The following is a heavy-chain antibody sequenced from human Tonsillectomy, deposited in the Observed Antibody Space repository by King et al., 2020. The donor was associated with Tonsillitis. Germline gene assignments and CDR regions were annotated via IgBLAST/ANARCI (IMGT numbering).Heavy chain of an antibody. J-gene: IGHJ4*02. CDR2: INHSGST. Sequence: VQLQQWGAGLLKPSEPLSLPCAVYGGSFSGYYWSWIRQPPGKGLEWIGEINHSGSTNCNPSLKSRVTISVDTSKNQFSLNLSSVTAADTAVYYCARGGLAAGYYFDYWGQGTRVTVSS. CDR3: ARGGLAAGYYFDY. D-gene: IGHD6-25*01. CDR1: GGSFSGYY. V-gene: IGHV4-34*01.